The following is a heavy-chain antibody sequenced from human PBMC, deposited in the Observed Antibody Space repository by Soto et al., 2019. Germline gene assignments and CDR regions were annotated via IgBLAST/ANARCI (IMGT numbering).Heavy chain of an antibody. J-gene: IGHJ6*02. CDR3: ARVHDPIAAAAPPDMDV. CDR1: GFTFSSYS. Sequence: RLSCAASGFTFSSYSMNWVRQAPGQGLEWVSYISSSSSAIYYADSVKGRFTISRDNAKNSLYLQMNSLRDEDTAVYYCARVHDPIAAAAPPDMDVWGQGTTVTVSS. CDR2: ISSSSSAI. V-gene: IGHV3-48*02. D-gene: IGHD6-13*01.